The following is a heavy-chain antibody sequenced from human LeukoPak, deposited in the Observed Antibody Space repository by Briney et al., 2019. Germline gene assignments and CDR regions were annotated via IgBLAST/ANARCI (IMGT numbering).Heavy chain of an antibody. CDR3: ATLVTAVTTTQFDY. Sequence: GGSLRLSCAASGLTFNTYTMHWVRQAPGRGLEWLAVISFDGSTKYYADSVRGRFAISRDNSKNTLFLQMNNLRAEDTALYYCATLVTAVTTTQFDYWGQGALVTVSS. V-gene: IGHV3-30*09. CDR2: ISFDGSTK. J-gene: IGHJ4*02. CDR1: GLTFNTYT. D-gene: IGHD4-11*01.